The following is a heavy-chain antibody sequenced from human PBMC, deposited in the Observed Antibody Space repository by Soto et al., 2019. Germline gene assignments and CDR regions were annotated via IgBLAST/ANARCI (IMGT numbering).Heavy chain of an antibody. D-gene: IGHD1-26*01. V-gene: IGHV1-46*01. CDR2: INPSGGST. Sequence: ASVKVSCKASGYTFTSYYMHWVRHAPGQGLEWMGIINPSGGSTSYAQKFQGRVTITRDTSASTAYMELSSLRSEDTAVYYCARESYSGSYYFTYWGQGTLVTVSS. CDR3: ARESYSGSYYFTY. J-gene: IGHJ4*02. CDR1: GYTFTSYY.